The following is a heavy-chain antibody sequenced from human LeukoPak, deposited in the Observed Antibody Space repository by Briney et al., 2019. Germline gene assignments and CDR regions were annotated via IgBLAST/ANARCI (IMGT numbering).Heavy chain of an antibody. D-gene: IGHD3-10*01. CDR2: ISGSGGST. CDR1: GFTFSSYA. V-gene: IGHV3-23*01. Sequence: GGSLRLSCAAYGFTFSSYAMSWVRQAPGKGLEWVSAISGSGGSTYYADSVKGRFTISRDNSKNTLFLQMSSLRAEDTAVYYCAKLTRYGSGSYCDYWGQGTLVTVSS. J-gene: IGHJ4*02. CDR3: AKLTRYGSGSYCDY.